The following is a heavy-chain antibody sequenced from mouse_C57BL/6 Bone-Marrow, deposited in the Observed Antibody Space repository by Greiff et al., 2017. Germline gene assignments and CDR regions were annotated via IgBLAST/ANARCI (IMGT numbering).Heavy chain of an antibody. J-gene: IGHJ2*01. V-gene: IGHV1-54*01. Sequence: QVQLQQSGAELVKPGASVKLSCKASGYTFTEYTIHWVKQRPGQGLEWIGVINPGSGGTNYNEKFKGKATLTADKSSSTAYMQLSSLTSEDSAVYFCARSPAGFDYFDYWGQGTTLTVSS. CDR2: INPGSGGT. CDR1: GYTFTEYT. CDR3: ARSPAGFDYFDY. D-gene: IGHD2-2*01.